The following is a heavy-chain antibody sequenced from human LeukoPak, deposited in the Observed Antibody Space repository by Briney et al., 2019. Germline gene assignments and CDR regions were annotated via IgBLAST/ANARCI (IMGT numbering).Heavy chain of an antibody. V-gene: IGHV3-30*04. CDR1: GFTFSSYA. CDR3: AREGTLTGTADY. Sequence: GRSLRLSCAASGFTFSSYAMHWVRQAPGKGLEWVAVISYDGSNKYYADAVKSRFTISRDNAKNSLYLQMNSLRAEDTAVYYCAREGTLTGTADYWGQGTLVTVSS. CDR2: ISYDGSNK. D-gene: IGHD1-7*01. J-gene: IGHJ4*02.